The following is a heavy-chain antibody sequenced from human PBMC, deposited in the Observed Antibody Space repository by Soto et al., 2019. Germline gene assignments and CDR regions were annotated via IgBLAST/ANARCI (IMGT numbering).Heavy chain of an antibody. CDR3: ARGVDESHDAFDI. CDR1: GGSISSYY. Sequence: SETLSLTCTVSGGSISSYYWSWIRQPPGKGLEWIGYIYYSGSTNYNPSLKSRVTISVDTSKNQFSLKLSSVTAADTAVYYCARGVDESHDAFDIWGHGTMVTVSS. CDR2: IYYSGST. J-gene: IGHJ3*02. V-gene: IGHV4-59*01.